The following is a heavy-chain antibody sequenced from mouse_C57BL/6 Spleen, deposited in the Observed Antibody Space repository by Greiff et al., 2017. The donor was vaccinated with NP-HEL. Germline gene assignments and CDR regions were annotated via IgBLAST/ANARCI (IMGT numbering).Heavy chain of an antibody. CDR2: IDPETGGT. D-gene: IGHD1-1*01. CDR3: TTGGNYYGSSRFDY. J-gene: IGHJ2*01. V-gene: IGHV1-15*01. CDR1: GYTFTDYE. Sequence: QVHVKQSGAELVRPGASVTLSCKASGYTFTDYEMHWVKQTPVHGLEWIGAIDPETGGTAYNQKFKGKAILTADKSSSTAYMELRSPTSEDSAVYYCTTGGNYYGSSRFDYWGQGTTLTVSS.